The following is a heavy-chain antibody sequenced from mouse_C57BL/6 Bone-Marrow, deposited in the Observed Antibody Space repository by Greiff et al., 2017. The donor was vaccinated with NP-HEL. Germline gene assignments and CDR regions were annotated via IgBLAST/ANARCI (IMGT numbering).Heavy chain of an antibody. J-gene: IGHJ4*01. CDR1: GYTFTSYW. CDR3: ARGSLYYDYDGRDAMDY. CDR2: IDPSDSET. Sequence: VQLQQPGAELVRPGSSVKLSCKASGYTFTSYWMHWVKQRPIQGLEWIGNIDPSDSETHYNQKFKDKATLNVDKSSSTAYMQLSSLTSEDSAVYYCARGSLYYDYDGRDAMDYWGQGTSVTVSS. D-gene: IGHD2-4*01. V-gene: IGHV1-52*01.